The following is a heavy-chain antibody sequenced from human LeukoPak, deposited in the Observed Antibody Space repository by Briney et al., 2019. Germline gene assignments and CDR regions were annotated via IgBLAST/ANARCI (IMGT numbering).Heavy chain of an antibody. Sequence: ASVKVSCKASGYTFTNYAMNWVRQAPGQGLEWMGWINTNTGNPTYAQGFTGRFVFSLDTSVSTAYLQINSLKAEDTAVYYCARDLDVYPFDYWGQGTLVTVCS. D-gene: IGHD2/OR15-2a*01. V-gene: IGHV7-4-1*02. J-gene: IGHJ4*02. CDR2: INTNTGNP. CDR3: ARDLDVYPFDY. CDR1: GYTFTNYA.